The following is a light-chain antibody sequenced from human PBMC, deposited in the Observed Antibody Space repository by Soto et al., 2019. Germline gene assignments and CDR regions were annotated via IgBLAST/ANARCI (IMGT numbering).Light chain of an antibody. V-gene: IGKV3-20*01. CDR3: QQYGSSPRT. J-gene: IGKJ1*01. CDR2: GAY. CDR1: QSVSSSY. Sequence: EIVLTQSPGTLSLSPGERATLSCRASQSVSSSYLAWYQQKPGQAHRLLIYGAYSRATGIQDRFSGSGSGTDFTLTIRRLEPEDFAVYYCQQYGSSPRTFGQGTKVDNK.